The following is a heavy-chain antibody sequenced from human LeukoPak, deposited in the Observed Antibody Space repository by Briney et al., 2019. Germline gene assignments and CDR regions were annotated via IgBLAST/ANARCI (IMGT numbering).Heavy chain of an antibody. CDR2: INHSGST. Sequence: PSETLSLTCAVYGGSFSGYYWSWIRQPPGKGLEWIGEINHSGSTNYNPSLKSRVTISVDTSKNQFSLKLSSVTAADTAVYYCARGGLPTYYYGSGSYGWFDPWGQGTLVTVSS. CDR1: GGSFSGYY. J-gene: IGHJ5*02. CDR3: ARGGLPTYYYGSGSYGWFDP. V-gene: IGHV4-34*01. D-gene: IGHD3-10*01.